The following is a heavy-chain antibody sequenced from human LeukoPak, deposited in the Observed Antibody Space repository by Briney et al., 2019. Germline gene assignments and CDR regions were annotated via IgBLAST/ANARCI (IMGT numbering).Heavy chain of an antibody. CDR2: INPSGDST. V-gene: IGHV1-46*01. D-gene: IGHD6-13*01. CDR1: GYTFTSNH. J-gene: IGHJ5*02. CDR3: AILAASERGEGS. Sequence: GASVKISCKASGYTFTSNHIHCVRQAPGQGLEWMGVINPSGDSTNYAQKFQGRVTMTRDTSTSTVYMELSSLRSEDTAIYYCAILAASERGEGSWGQGKLVTVSS.